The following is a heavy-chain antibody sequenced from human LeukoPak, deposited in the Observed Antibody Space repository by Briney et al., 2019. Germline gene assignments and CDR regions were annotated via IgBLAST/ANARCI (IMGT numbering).Heavy chain of an antibody. V-gene: IGHV3-21*01. CDR1: GFTFSSYS. CDR3: ARDQTYCSGGSCYDAFDI. J-gene: IGHJ3*02. CDR2: ISSSSSYI. Sequence: GGSPRLSCAASGFTFSSYSMNWVRQAPGKGLEWVSSISSSSSYIYYADSVKGRFTISRDNAKNSLYLQMNSLRAEDTAVYYCARDQTYCSGGSCYDAFDIWGQGTIVTVSS. D-gene: IGHD2-15*01.